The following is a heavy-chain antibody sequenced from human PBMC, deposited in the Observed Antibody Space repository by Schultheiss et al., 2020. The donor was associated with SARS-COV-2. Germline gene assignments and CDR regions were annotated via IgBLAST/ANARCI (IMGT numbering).Heavy chain of an antibody. CDR2: INHSGST. D-gene: IGHD2-15*01. CDR3: ARGRCSGGSCYTRDYYYYGMDV. V-gene: IGHV4-34*01. Sequence: SETLSLTCAVYGGSFSGYYWNWIRQPPGRGLEWIGEINHSGSTNYNPSLKSRVTISVDTSKNQFSLKLSSVTAADTAVYYCARGRCSGGSCYTRDYYYYGMDVWGQGTTVTVSS. J-gene: IGHJ6*02. CDR1: GGSFSGYY.